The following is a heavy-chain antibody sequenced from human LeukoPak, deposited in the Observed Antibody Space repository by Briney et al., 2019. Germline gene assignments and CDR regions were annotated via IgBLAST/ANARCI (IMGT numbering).Heavy chain of an antibody. D-gene: IGHD7-27*01. CDR3: AKDLGKSDY. Sequence: WGSLRLSCAASRFTFSSYDMTWVRQAPGQGREWVSAISSSGAGTYYTDSVKGRFTISRDNYKNTLYMQMNSLRAEDTGVYYCAKDLGKSDYWGQGTLVTVSS. J-gene: IGHJ4*02. CDR2: ISSSGAGT. CDR1: RFTFSSYD. V-gene: IGHV3-23*01.